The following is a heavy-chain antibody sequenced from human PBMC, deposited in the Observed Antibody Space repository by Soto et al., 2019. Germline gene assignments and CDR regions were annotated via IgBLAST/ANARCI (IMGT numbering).Heavy chain of an antibody. V-gene: IGHV2-5*01. D-gene: IGHD3-22*01. J-gene: IGHJ6*02. CDR1: GSSLGTYGVG. Sequence: QITLKESGPTLAQPTQTLTLTCTFSGSSLGTYGVGVNWIRQTPGEALEWLALIYWYDDKGYSSSLKDRPTIMKDCSKNQVVLIITNTDHADTGTDFCAHRKRLGGSYYDQGLDVWGQGTGVTASS. CDR2: IYWYDDK. CDR3: AHRKRLGGSYYDQGLDV.